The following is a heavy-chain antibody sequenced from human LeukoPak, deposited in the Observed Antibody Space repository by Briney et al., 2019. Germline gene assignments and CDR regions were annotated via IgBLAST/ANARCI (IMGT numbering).Heavy chain of an antibody. CDR1: GGSISSYY. CDR2: IYYSGST. Sequence: PSETLSLTCNVSGGSISSYYWSWIRQPPGKGLEWIGYIYYSGSTNYNPSLKSRVTISVDTSKNQFSLKLSSVTAADTAVYYCARGGAYCGGDCWGDTFDIWGQGTMVTVSS. V-gene: IGHV4-59*01. J-gene: IGHJ3*02. D-gene: IGHD2-21*02. CDR3: ARGGAYCGGDCWGDTFDI.